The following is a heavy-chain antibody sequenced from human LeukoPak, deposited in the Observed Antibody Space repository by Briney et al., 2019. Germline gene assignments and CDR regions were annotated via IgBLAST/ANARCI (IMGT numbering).Heavy chain of an antibody. CDR3: ARDSGSYPMTDAFDI. CDR2: IYHSGST. Sequence: MSSETLSLTCAVSGASISGSGYYWGWIRQPPGKGLEWIGSIYHSGSTYYNPSLKSRVTISVDTSKNQFSLKLSSVTAADTAVYYCARDSGSYPMTDAFDIWGQGTMVTVSS. CDR1: GASISGSGYY. J-gene: IGHJ3*02. V-gene: IGHV4-39*07. D-gene: IGHD1-26*01.